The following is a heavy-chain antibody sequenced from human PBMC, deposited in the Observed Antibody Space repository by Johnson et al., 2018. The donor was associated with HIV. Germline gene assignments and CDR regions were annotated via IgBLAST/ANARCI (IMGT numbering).Heavy chain of an antibody. D-gene: IGHD4-17*01. CDR3: ARDPIRGYGDYEDDAFDI. J-gene: IGHJ3*02. CDR1: QFTFSRYY. Sequence: MQLVESGGGVVQPGRSLRLSCAASQFTFSRYYMNCVRQAPGKGLEWVANIKQDGSEKYYVDSVKGRFTISRDNAKNSLYLQMNSLRAEDTAVYYCARDPIRGYGDYEDDAFDIWGQGTMVTVSS. V-gene: IGHV3-7*01. CDR2: IKQDGSEK.